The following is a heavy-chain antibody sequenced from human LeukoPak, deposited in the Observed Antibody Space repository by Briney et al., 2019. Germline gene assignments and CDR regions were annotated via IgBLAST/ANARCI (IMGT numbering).Heavy chain of an antibody. CDR3: ARDGKWAQVVYYYMDV. J-gene: IGHJ6*03. CDR2: ISSSGSTI. V-gene: IGHV3-48*03. D-gene: IGHD1-26*01. CDR1: GFTFSSYE. Sequence: SGGSLRLSCTASGFTFSSYEINWVRQAPGKGLEWVSYISSSGSTIFYADSVKGRFTISRDNAKNSLYLQMNSLRAEDTAVYYCARDGKWAQVVYYYMDVWGKGTTVTVSS.